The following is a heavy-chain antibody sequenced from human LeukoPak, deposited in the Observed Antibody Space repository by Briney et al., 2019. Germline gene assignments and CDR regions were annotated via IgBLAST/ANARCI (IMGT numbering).Heavy chain of an antibody. CDR3: ARAPLISGYAFGI. D-gene: IGHD1-20*01. V-gene: IGHV3-21*01. CDR2: ISSSSTYI. J-gene: IGHJ3*02. CDR1: GFAFSGYS. Sequence: NPGGSLRLSCAASGFAFSGYSMNWVRQAPGKGLEWVSSISSSSTYIYHADSMKGRFTISRDNAKNSLYLQMNSLRAEDTAVYYCARAPLISGYAFGIWGQGTMVTVSS.